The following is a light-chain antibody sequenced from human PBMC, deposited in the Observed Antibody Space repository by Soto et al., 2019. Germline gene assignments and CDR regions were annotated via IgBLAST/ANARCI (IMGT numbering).Light chain of an antibody. CDR2: GAS. CDR3: QQYGGSPPYT. CDR1: QSLSSSY. J-gene: IGKJ2*01. V-gene: IGKV3-20*01. Sequence: EIVLTQSPGTLSLSPGERATLSSRASQSLSSSYLAWYQQKPGQAPRLLIYGASSRATGIPDRFSGSRSGTGFTLTISRLEPEDFAVYYCQQYGGSPPYTFGQGTKVEIK.